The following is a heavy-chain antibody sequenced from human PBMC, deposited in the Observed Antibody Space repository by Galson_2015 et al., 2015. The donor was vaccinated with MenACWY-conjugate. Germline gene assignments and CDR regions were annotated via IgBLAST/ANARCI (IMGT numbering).Heavy chain of an antibody. CDR2: IYYSGST. CDR3: ARVRTDHGYYYYGMDV. J-gene: IGHJ6*02. Sequence: ESLSLTCPVSGGSISSSSYYWGWIRQPPGKGLEWIGRIYYSGSTYYNPSLKSRHTISVDTSKNQFSLKLRSVTAAATAVYYCARVRTDHGYYYYGMDVWGQGTTVTVSS. D-gene: IGHD4-17*01. V-gene: IGHV4-39*07. CDR1: GGSISSSSYY.